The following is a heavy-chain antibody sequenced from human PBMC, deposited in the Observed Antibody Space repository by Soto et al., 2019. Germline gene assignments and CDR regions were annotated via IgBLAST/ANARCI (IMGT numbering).Heavy chain of an antibody. CDR2: ITNDGSST. CDR1: GFTFSRHW. V-gene: IGHV3-74*01. J-gene: IGHJ3*02. CDR3: VRVGAGWAFDI. Sequence: EVQLVESGGGLVQPGGSLRLSCGASGFTFSRHWMHWVRQVPGKGLVWVSRITNDGSSTSYADSVKGRFTVSRDSAKNTLYLQMSSLRAEDTAAYYCVRVGAGWAFDIWGQGTMVTVSA. D-gene: IGHD3-3*01.